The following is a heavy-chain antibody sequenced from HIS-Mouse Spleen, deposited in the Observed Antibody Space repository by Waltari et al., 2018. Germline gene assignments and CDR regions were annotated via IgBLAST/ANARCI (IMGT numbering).Heavy chain of an antibody. V-gene: IGHV3-30*18. CDR1: GFTFSSYG. CDR2: ISYDGSNK. D-gene: IGHD6-19*01. CDR3: AKASSGWLDY. J-gene: IGHJ4*02. Sequence: QVQLVESGGGVVQPGRSLRLPCAASGFTFSSYGMHWVRPAPGKGLGWVAVISYDGSNKYYADSVKGRFTISRDNSKNTLYLQMNSLRAEDTAVYYCAKASSGWLDYWGQGTLVTVSS.